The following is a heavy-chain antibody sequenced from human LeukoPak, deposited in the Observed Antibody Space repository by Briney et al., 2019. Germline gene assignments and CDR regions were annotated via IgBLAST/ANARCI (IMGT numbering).Heavy chain of an antibody. D-gene: IGHD3-10*01. V-gene: IGHV4-39*01. CDR1: GGSITSNNYY. J-gene: IGHJ4*02. CDR2: FYYSTRT. Sequence: WETLSLTCTVSGGSITSNNYYWGWIPQAPGKGLEWIVSFYYSTRTHYNPSLKNRVTMSLDTSKNQFSLKLSSVTAADTAVYYCARHVGIWIGELLNLDYWGQGTLVTVSS. CDR3: ARHVGIWIGELLNLDY.